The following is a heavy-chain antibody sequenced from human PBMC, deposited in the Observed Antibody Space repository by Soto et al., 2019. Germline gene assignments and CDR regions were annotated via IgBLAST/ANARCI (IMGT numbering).Heavy chain of an antibody. CDR3: ARDDSSAWSIDN. CDR1: GFTLSTFG. J-gene: IGHJ4*02. V-gene: IGHV3-33*01. CDR2: IWSDGSNK. Sequence: GGSLTLSCAASGFTLSTFGMHWVRQAPGKGLEWVAIIWSDGSNKAYVDSVKGRFTISRDDSKNTLYLQMNNLRAEDTAVYYCARDDSSAWSIDNWGQGTLVTVSS. D-gene: IGHD3-22*01.